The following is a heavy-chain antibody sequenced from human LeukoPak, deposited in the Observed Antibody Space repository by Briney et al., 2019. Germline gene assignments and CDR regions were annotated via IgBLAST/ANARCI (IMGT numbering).Heavy chain of an antibody. CDR1: GFTVSSNY. J-gene: IGHJ4*02. D-gene: IGHD2-2*01. CDR2: IYSGGST. V-gene: IGHV3-53*05. Sequence: GGSLRLSCAASGFTVSSNYMSWVRQAPGKGLEWVSVIYSGGSTYYADSVKGRFTISRDNSKNTLYLQMNSLRAEDTAVYYCAKEGIVVVPAAPDYWGQGTLVTVSS. CDR3: AKEGIVVVPAAPDY.